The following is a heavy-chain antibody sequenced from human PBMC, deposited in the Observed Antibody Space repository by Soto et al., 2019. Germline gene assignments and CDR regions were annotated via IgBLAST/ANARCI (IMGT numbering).Heavy chain of an antibody. D-gene: IGHD3-22*01. V-gene: IGHV3-23*01. CDR1: GFTFSSYA. CDR2: ISGSGGST. J-gene: IGHJ4*02. Sequence: GGSLRLSCAASGFTFSSYAMSWVRQAPGKGLEWVSAISGSGGSTYYADSVKGRFTITRDNSKNTLYLQMNSLRAEDTAVYYCAKGFSGYLAIEWGQGTLVTVSS. CDR3: AKGFSGYLAIE.